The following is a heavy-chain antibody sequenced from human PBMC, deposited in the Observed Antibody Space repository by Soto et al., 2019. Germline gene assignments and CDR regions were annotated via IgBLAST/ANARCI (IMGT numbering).Heavy chain of an antibody. Sequence: ASVKVSCKASGYTFTTYAMHWVRQAPGQRLEWMGWINAGNGNTKYSQKFQGRVTITRDTSASTAYMELSSLRSEDTAVYYCARYRSVVVAGPGWFVPWGQGTLVTVSS. V-gene: IGHV1-3*01. CDR3: ARYRSVVVAGPGWFVP. CDR2: INAGNGNT. CDR1: GYTFTTYA. J-gene: IGHJ5*02. D-gene: IGHD6-19*01.